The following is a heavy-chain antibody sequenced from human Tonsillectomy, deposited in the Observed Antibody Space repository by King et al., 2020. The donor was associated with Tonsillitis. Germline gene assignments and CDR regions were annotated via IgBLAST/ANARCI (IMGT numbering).Heavy chain of an antibody. CDR2: FSVSGGST. CDR1: GFTFSNYA. Sequence: VQLVESGGGSVQPGGSLRLSCAASGFTFSNYAMNWVRQAPGKGLEWVSGFSVSGGSTYYADSVKGRFTVSRDNSKNTLFLQMNSPRAEDTAVYYCAKDLMTTVTSLNSAAIDHWGQGTLVTVSS. J-gene: IGHJ4*02. V-gene: IGHV3-23*04. D-gene: IGHD4-11*01. CDR3: AKDLMTTVTSLNSAAIDH.